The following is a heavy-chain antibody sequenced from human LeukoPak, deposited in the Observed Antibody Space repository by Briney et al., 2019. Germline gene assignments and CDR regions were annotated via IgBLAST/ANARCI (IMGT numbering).Heavy chain of an antibody. D-gene: IGHD3-22*01. CDR3: ARDKGDYDTSGSLFVF. V-gene: IGHV3-7*03. J-gene: IGHJ4*02. Sequence: GFLKPSLAASGFTFIRYWISWVRQVPRKGLEGVANIKKDGSEKYYVDSVKGRFTISRDNSGNSLYLQMDSLRAEDTAVYYCARDKGDYDTSGSLFVFGGQGTLVTISS. CDR2: IKKDGSEK. CDR1: GFTFIRYW.